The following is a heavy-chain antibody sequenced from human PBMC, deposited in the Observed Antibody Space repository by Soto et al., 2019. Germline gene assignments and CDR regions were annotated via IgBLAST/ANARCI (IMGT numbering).Heavy chain of an antibody. Sequence: SETLSLTCTVSGGSISSYYWSWIRQPPGKGLEWIGYIYYSGSTNYNPSLKSRVTISVDTSKNQFSLKLSSVTAADTAVYYCARGTSDLEWSYYFDYWGQGTLVTVSS. V-gene: IGHV4-59*01. CDR3: ARGTSDLEWSYYFDY. CDR1: GGSISSYY. D-gene: IGHD3-3*01. J-gene: IGHJ4*02. CDR2: IYYSGST.